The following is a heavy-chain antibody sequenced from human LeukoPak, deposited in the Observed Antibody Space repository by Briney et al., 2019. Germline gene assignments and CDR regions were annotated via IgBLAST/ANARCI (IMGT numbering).Heavy chain of an antibody. J-gene: IGHJ6*02. V-gene: IGHV1-24*01. CDR3: AVAAADYYYYGMDV. Sequence: ASVKVSCKVSGYTLTELSMHWVRQAPGKGLEWMGGFDPEDGETIYAQKFQGRVTMTEDTSTDTAYMKLSSLRSEDTAVYYCAVAAADYYYYGMDVWGQGTTVTVSS. CDR2: FDPEDGET. CDR1: GYTLTELS. D-gene: IGHD6-13*01.